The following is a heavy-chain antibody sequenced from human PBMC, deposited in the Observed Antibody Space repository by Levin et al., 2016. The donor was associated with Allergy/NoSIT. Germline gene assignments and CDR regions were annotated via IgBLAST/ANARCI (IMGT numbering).Heavy chain of an antibody. J-gene: IGHJ5*02. CDR2: IKQDGSEK. Sequence: GESLKISCAASGFSFNTFWMSWIRQAPGKGLEWVANIKQDGSEKNYVDSVKGRFTISRDNAKNSLYLQMNSLRAEDTAVYYCARGGACYMGLGCWFDPWGQGTLVTVSS. D-gene: IGHD2-21*02. CDR3: ARGGACYMGLGCWFDP. CDR1: GFSFNTFW. V-gene: IGHV3-7*03.